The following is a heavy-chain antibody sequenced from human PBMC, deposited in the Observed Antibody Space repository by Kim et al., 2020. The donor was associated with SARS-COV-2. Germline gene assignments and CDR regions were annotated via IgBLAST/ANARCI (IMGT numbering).Heavy chain of an antibody. CDR1: GGSISSSSYY. Sequence: SETLSLTCTVSGGSISSSSYYWGWIRQPPGKGLEWIGSIYYSGSTYYNPSLKSRVTISVDTSKNQFSLKLSSVTAADTAVYYCASPYLREQQLDYWGQGTLVTVSS. CDR3: ASPYLREQQLDY. J-gene: IGHJ4*02. D-gene: IGHD6-13*01. V-gene: IGHV4-39*01. CDR2: IYYSGST.